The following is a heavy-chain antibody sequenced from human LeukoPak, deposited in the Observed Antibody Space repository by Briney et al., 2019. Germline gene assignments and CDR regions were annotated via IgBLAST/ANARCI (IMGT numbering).Heavy chain of an antibody. CDR2: INSDGSSDGSSR. J-gene: IGHJ4*02. V-gene: IGHV3-74*01. CDR3: ARGGEWLPDY. Sequence: GGSLRLSCAVSGFTFRSYWTHWVRQAPGKGLVWVSRINSDGSSDGSSRSYADSDKGRFTISRDNAKNTLYLQMNCLRAGDTAVYYCARGGEWLPDYWGQGTLVTVSS. CDR1: GFTFRSYW. D-gene: IGHD3-3*01.